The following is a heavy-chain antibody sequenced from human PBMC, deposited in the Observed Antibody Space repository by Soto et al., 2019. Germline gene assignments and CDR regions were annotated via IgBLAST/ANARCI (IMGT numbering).Heavy chain of an antibody. CDR3: ATTVTTVDY. J-gene: IGHJ4*02. V-gene: IGHV3-48*03. D-gene: IGHD4-17*01. CDR1: GFSFSGYG. CDR2: ISSSGSLI. Sequence: XGSLRLSCSASGFSFSGYGMNWVRQAPGKGLDWISYISSSGSLIYYADSLKGRFTISRDNAKNSLYLQMNSLRAEDTAVYYCATTVTTVDYWGQGTLVTVSS.